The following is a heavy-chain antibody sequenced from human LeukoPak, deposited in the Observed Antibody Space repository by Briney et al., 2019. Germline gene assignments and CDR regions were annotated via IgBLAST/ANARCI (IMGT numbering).Heavy chain of an antibody. Sequence: SETLSLTCTVSGGSISSYYWSWIRQPPGKGLEWIGYIYYSGSTNYNPSLKSRVTISVDTSKNQFSLKLSSVTAADTAVYYCARRVPRITMVRGVPNWFDPWGQGTLVTVSS. CDR2: IYYSGST. CDR3: ARRVPRITMVRGVPNWFDP. D-gene: IGHD3-10*01. J-gene: IGHJ5*02. V-gene: IGHV4-59*12. CDR1: GGSISSYY.